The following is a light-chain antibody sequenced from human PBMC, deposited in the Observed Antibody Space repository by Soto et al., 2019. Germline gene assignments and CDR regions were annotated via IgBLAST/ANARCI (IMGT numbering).Light chain of an antibody. CDR3: MHSIDWPWT. CDR2: NVS. V-gene: IGKV2-30*01. Sequence: VLTQSPLSVSVTVGQPASISCRSSRSLVFSDGNTYLHWFQQRPGQSPRRLIDNVSNRDSGVPDRFTGSGSGTDFTLEISGVEVEDVGMYYCMHSIDWPWTFGQGTKVDIK. J-gene: IGKJ1*01. CDR1: RSLVFSDGNTY.